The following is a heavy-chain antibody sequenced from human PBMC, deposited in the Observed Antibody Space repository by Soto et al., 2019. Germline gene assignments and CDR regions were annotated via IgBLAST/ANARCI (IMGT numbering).Heavy chain of an antibody. CDR1: GYSISGSQS. D-gene: IGHD1-1*01. J-gene: IGHJ5*02. CDR3: VRDGTKTLRDWFDP. Sequence: APETLSLTWPFAGYSISGSQSWSWVRLPPGKGLEWIGEISHTGTTNYHPSLKSRFTMSVDKPKNQFSLNLTSVTAADTAVYYCVRDGTKTLRDWFDPWGQRMSVTVS. V-gene: IGHV4-4*03. CDR2: ISHTGTT.